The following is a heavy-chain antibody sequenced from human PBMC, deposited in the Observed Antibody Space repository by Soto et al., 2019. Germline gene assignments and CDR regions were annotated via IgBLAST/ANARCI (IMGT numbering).Heavy chain of an antibody. J-gene: IGHJ4*02. CDR2: IDVGSANA. CDR1: GFTFSSFA. Sequence: ASVKVSCKTFGFTFSSFAVHWVRKARGHRLQWIGWIDVGSANATYAQKFRGRVTITRGTSASTAYMELSSLRSEDTAVYYCARDLQADYWGQGTLVTVSS. CDR3: ARDLQADY. V-gene: IGHV1-3*01.